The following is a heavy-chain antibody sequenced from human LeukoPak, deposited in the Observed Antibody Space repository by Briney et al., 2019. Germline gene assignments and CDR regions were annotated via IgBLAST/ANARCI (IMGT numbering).Heavy chain of an antibody. J-gene: IGHJ4*02. V-gene: IGHV3-48*03. Sequence: PGGSLRLSCAASGFSFSSYEMNWVRQPPGKGLEWVSYIHSSGTVKYYSDSVKGRFSISRDNAKSSLYLQMNSLRVEDTAVYYCALLTVASDFDYWGQGALVTVSS. D-gene: IGHD5-12*01. CDR1: GFSFSSYE. CDR3: ALLTVASDFDY. CDR2: IHSSGTVK.